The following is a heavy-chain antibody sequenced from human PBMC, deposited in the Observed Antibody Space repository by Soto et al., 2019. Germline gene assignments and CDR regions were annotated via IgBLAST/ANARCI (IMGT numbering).Heavy chain of an antibody. J-gene: IGHJ4*02. Sequence: QLQLQESGPGLVKPSETLSLTCTVSGGSISSSSYYWGWIRQPPGKGLEWIGSIYYSGSTYYNPSLKSRVTISVDTSKNQFSLKLSSVTAADTAVYYCASIAVADPYYFDYWGQGTLVTVSS. CDR1: GGSISSSSYY. CDR2: IYYSGST. D-gene: IGHD6-19*01. V-gene: IGHV4-39*01. CDR3: ASIAVADPYYFDY.